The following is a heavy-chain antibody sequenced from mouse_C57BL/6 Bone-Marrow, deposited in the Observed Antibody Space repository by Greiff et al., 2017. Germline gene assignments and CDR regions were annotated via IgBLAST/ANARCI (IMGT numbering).Heavy chain of an antibody. D-gene: IGHD2-4*01. CDR1: GFTFSDYG. J-gene: IGHJ1*03. CDR2: ISSGSSTI. V-gene: IGHV5-17*01. Sequence: EVKLMESGGGLVKPGGSLKLSCAASGFTFSDYGMHWVRQAPEKGLEWVAYISSGSSTIYYADAVKGRFTISRDNAKNTLFLQMTSLRSEDTAMYYCARPSYYYDYWNFDVWGTGTTVTVSS. CDR3: ARPSYYYDYWNFDV.